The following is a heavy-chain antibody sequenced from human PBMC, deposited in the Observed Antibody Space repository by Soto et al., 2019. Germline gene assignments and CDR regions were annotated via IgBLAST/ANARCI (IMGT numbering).Heavy chain of an antibody. J-gene: IGHJ5*02. CDR1: GFTFDDYA. Sequence: EVQLVESGGGLVQPGRSLRLSCAASGFTFDDYAMHWVRQAPGKGLEWVSGISWNSGSIGYADSVKGRFTISRDNAKNSLYLQMNSLRAEDTALYYCAKDRTQELRGYYNWFDPWGQGTLVTVSS. D-gene: IGHD3-3*01. CDR3: AKDRTQELRGYYNWFDP. CDR2: ISWNSGSI. V-gene: IGHV3-9*01.